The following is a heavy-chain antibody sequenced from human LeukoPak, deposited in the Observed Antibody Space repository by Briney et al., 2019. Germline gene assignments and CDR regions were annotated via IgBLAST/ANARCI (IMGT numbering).Heavy chain of an antibody. CDR2: ISGSGGST. J-gene: IGHJ4*02. D-gene: IGHD3-22*01. Sequence: GGSLRLSCAASGFTVSSNYMSWVRQAPGKGLEWVSAISGSGGSTYYADSVKGRFTISRDNSKNTLYLQMNSLRAEDTAVYYCAKAGRPYYYDSSGYYFDYWGQGTLVTVSS. V-gene: IGHV3-23*01. CDR1: GFTVSSNY. CDR3: AKAGRPYYYDSSGYYFDY.